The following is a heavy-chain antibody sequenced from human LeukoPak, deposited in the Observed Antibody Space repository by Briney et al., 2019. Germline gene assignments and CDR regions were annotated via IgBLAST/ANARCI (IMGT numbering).Heavy chain of an antibody. V-gene: IGHV3-30-3*01. Sequence: GGPLRLSCAASGFTFSSYAMHWVRQAPGKGLEWVAVISYDGSNKYYADSVKGRFTISRDNSKNTLYLQMNSLRAEDTAVYYCARDLYTSELLWFGELDPHYGMDVWGQGTTVTVSS. CDR2: ISYDGSNK. CDR3: ARDLYTSELLWFGELDPHYGMDV. J-gene: IGHJ6*02. CDR1: GFTFSSYA. D-gene: IGHD3-10*01.